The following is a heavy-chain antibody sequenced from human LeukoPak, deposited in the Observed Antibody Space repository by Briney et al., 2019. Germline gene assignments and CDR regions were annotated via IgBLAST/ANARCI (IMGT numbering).Heavy chain of an antibody. CDR1: GFTFSSYG. V-gene: IGHV3-33*06. D-gene: IGHD1-26*01. CDR2: IWYDGSNK. Sequence: GGSLRLSCAASGFTFSSYGMHWVRQAPGKGLEWVAVIWYDGSNKYYADSVKGRVTISRDNSKNTLYLQMNSLRAEDTAVYYCAKGHVGGSYLLDYWGQGTLVTVSS. CDR3: AKGHVGGSYLLDY. J-gene: IGHJ4*02.